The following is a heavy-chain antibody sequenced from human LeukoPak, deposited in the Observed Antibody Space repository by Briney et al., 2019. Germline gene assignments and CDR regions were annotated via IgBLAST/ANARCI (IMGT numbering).Heavy chain of an antibody. D-gene: IGHD2/OR15-2a*01. CDR3: ARGPEMTFYYFDS. J-gene: IGHJ4*02. CDR1: GFTFSSYW. Sequence: GGSLRLSCAASGFTFSSYWMRWVRQAPGKGLEWVSRVSSEGKSTSFADSVKGRFTISRDNAKNTLYLQMSGLRAEDTAVYYCARGPEMTFYYFDSWGQGTLVTVSS. V-gene: IGHV3-74*01. CDR2: VSSEGKST.